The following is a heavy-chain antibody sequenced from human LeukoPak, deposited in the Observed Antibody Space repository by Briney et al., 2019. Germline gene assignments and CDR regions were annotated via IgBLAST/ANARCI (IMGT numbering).Heavy chain of an antibody. CDR1: GDSNSNSIYY. D-gene: IGHD6-19*01. J-gene: IGHJ4*02. CDR2: IDYSGST. Sequence: SETLSLTCTVSGDSNSNSIYYWAWIRQPPGKGLEWIATIDYSGSTHYNPSLKSRATISKDTSKNQFSLKVTSVTAADTAVYYCAREYTLYRSGWFLDYWGQGTVVAVSS. CDR3: AREYTLYRSGWFLDY. V-gene: IGHV4-39*07.